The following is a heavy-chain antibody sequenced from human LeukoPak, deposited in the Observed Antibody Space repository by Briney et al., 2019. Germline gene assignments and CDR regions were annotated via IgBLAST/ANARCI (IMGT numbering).Heavy chain of an antibody. Sequence: SETLSLTCTVSGVSISSISYYWGWIRQPPGKRLEWIGGIYYSGSTSYNPSLKSRVTISVDTSKNQFSLKLSSVTAADTAVYYCARQVSCLWVPGYSSSWYVGGYYFDYWGQGTLVSVSS. J-gene: IGHJ4*02. CDR3: ARQVSCLWVPGYSSSWYVGGYYFDY. CDR2: IYYSGST. CDR1: GVSISSISYY. D-gene: IGHD6-13*01. V-gene: IGHV4-39*01.